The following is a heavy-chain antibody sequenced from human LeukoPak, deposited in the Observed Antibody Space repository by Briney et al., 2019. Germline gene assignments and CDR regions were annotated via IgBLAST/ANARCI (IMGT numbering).Heavy chain of an antibody. CDR3: AVETGTTVDY. CDR2: ISAYNGNT. D-gene: IGHD1-7*01. J-gene: IGHJ4*02. V-gene: IGHV1-18*01. CDR1: GYTFTSYG. Sequence: ASAKVSCKASGYTFTSYGISCVRQAPGQGLEWMGWISAYNGNTNYAQKLQGRVTMTTDTSTSTAYMELRSLRSDDTAVYYCAVETGTTVDYWGQGTLVTVSS.